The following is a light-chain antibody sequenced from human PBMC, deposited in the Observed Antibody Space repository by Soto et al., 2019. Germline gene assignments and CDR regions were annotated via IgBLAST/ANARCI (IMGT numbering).Light chain of an antibody. CDR2: GNS. J-gene: IGLJ1*01. CDR3: QSYDSSLSVFYV. V-gene: IGLV1-40*01. Sequence: QSVLTQPPSVSGAPGQRVTISCTGSSSNIGADYDVHWYQQFPGTAPKLLIYGNSNRPSGVPDRFSGSKSGTSASLAITGLQAEDEADFYCQSYDSSLSVFYVFGTGTKVTVL. CDR1: SSNIGADYD.